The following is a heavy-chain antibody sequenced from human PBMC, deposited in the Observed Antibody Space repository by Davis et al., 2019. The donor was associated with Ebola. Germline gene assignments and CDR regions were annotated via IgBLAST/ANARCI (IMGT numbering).Heavy chain of an antibody. CDR2: VNSGGSGT. CDR3: TSCYDPY. D-gene: IGHD2-2*01. V-gene: IGHV3-74*01. Sequence: GESLKISCAVSGFTLSSKWMHWVRQVPGKGLVWVARVNSGGSGTSYADSVKGRFTISRDNAKNTLYLQMNSLRAEDTAVYYCTSCYDPYWGQGTLVTVSS. J-gene: IGHJ4*02. CDR1: GFTLSSKW.